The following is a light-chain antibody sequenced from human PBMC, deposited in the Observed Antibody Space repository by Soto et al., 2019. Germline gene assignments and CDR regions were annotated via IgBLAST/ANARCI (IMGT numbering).Light chain of an antibody. CDR2: EVS. CDR1: SSDIGGYKH. V-gene: IGLV2-14*01. J-gene: IGLJ3*02. Sequence: QSALTQPASVSGSPGQSITISCTGTSSDIGGYKHVSWYQQHPGKAPKLMIYEVSNRPSGVSNRFSGSKSGNTASLTISGLQAEDEADYYCCSYSGSYTLGVFGGGTKLTVL. CDR3: CSYSGSYTLGV.